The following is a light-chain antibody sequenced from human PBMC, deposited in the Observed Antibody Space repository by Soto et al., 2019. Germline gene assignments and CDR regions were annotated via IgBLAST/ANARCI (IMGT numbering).Light chain of an antibody. V-gene: IGLV2-23*01. CDR1: SSDVGSHNL. CDR2: DGS. J-gene: IGLJ3*02. CDR3: WSYAGADTGV. Sequence: QSALTQPASVSGSPGQSITISCTGTSSDVGSHNLVSWYRQYPGKAPKLMIYDGSERPSGVSNRFSASKSGNTASLTISGLQAEDEADYYCWSYAGADTGVFGGGTKVTVL.